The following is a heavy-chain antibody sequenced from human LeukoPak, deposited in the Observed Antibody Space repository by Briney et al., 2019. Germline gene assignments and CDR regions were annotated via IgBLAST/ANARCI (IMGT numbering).Heavy chain of an antibody. CDR2: INPNSGGT. Sequence: ASVKVSCKASGYTFTDYFMYWVRQAPGQGLEWMGWINPNSGGTNYAQKFQGRVTMTRDTSISTAYMELSRLRSDDTAMFYCAREGTFGGNDYWGQGTLVTVSS. CDR1: GYTFTDYF. CDR3: AREGTFGGNDY. V-gene: IGHV1-2*02. J-gene: IGHJ4*02. D-gene: IGHD3-16*01.